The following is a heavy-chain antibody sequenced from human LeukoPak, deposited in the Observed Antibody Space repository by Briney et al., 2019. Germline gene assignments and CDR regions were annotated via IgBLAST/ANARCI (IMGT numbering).Heavy chain of an antibody. J-gene: IGHJ5*02. CDR2: INPNSGGT. V-gene: IGHV1-2*02. CDR1: GYTFTGYY. D-gene: IGHD1-26*01. CDR3: ARGIVQSGSYLDWFDP. Sequence: ASVKVSCKASGYTFTGYYMHWVRQAPGQGLEWMGWINPNSGGTNYAQKFQGRVTMTRDTSISTAYMELSRPRSDDTAVYYCARGIVQSGSYLDWFDPWGQGTLVTVSS.